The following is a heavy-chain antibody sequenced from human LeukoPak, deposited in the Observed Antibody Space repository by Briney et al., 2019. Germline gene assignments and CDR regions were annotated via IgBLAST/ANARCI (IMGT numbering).Heavy chain of an antibody. CDR2: ISYDGSNK. Sequence: GRSLRLSCAASGFTFSSYAMHWVRQAPGKGLEWVAVISYDGSNKYYADSVKGRFTIPRDNSKNTLYLQMNSLRAEDTAVYYCARAQEGYYDSSGYPDYWGQGTLVTVSS. V-gene: IGHV3-30*04. CDR1: GFTFSSYA. D-gene: IGHD3-22*01. J-gene: IGHJ4*02. CDR3: ARAQEGYYDSSGYPDY.